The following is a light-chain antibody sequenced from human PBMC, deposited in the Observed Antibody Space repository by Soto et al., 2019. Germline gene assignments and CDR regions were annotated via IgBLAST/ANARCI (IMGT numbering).Light chain of an antibody. V-gene: IGKV2-28*01. CDR2: LTS. Sequence: EIVMTHAPLSLPVTPGEPATISCRSSQSLLHSNGKNYLDWYVQKPGQSPQLLIHLTSNRASGVPDRFSGSGSDTDLTLTISRVEAEDVGVYYCMQALQTRWTFGQGTKVDI. CDR1: QSLLHSNGKNY. J-gene: IGKJ1*01. CDR3: MQALQTRWT.